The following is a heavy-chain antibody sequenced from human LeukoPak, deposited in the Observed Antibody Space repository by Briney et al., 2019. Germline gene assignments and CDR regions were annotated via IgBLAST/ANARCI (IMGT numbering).Heavy chain of an antibody. CDR1: GGSISSGSYY. V-gene: IGHV4-61*02. CDR3: AREGVLDYYDSSGYGNWFDP. CDR2: IYTSGST. J-gene: IGHJ5*02. Sequence: SETLSLTCTVSGGSISSGSYYWSWIRQPAGKGLEWIGRIYTSGSTNYNPSLKSRVTISADTSKNQFSLKLSSVAAADTAVYYCAREGVLDYYDSSGYGNWFDPWGQGTLVTVSS. D-gene: IGHD3-22*01.